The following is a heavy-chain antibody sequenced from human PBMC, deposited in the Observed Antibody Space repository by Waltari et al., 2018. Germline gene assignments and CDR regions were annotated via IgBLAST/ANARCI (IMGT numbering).Heavy chain of an antibody. CDR1: GGSVTSSRYY. J-gene: IGHJ3*02. CDR3: AREGVGATAFDI. Sequence: QLQLQESGPGLVKPSETLSLTCAVSGGSVTSSRYYWGWIRQPPGKGLEWMWTIYFNGITYYNPSLKSRVTISVDTSKNQFSLKLSSVTAADTAVYYWAREGVGATAFDIWGQGTMVTVSA. CDR2: IYFNGIT. V-gene: IGHV4-39*02. D-gene: IGHD1-26*01.